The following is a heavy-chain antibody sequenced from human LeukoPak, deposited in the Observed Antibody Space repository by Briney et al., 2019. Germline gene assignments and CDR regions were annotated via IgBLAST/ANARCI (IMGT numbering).Heavy chain of an antibody. CDR2: IKTDGSEK. CDR3: ARDWSHVGDV. CDR1: GFTFSNYW. V-gene: IGHV3-7*01. J-gene: IGHJ6*02. Sequence: GGSLRLPCEGSGFTFSNYWMGWVRQAPGKGLQWVANIKTDGSEKYYVDSVKGRFTISRDNAKNSLYLQMNSLRAEDTAVYYCARDWSHVGDVWGQGTTVTVSS.